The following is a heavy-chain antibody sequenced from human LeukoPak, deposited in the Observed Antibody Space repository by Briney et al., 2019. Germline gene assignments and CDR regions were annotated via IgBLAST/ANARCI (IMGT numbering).Heavy chain of an antibody. Sequence: GSLRLSCAASGFTFSSYAMSWVRQAPGKGLEWIGSIYYSGSTYYNPSLKSRVTISVDTSKNQFSLKLSSVTAADTAVYYCARDDFAAAGPNLDYWGQGTLVTVSS. CDR2: IYYSGST. J-gene: IGHJ4*02. CDR3: ARDDFAAAGPNLDY. CDR1: GFTFSSYA. V-gene: IGHV4-39*07. D-gene: IGHD6-13*01.